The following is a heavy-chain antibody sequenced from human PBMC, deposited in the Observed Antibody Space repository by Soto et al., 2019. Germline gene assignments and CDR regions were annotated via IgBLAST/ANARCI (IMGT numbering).Heavy chain of an antibody. Sequence: EMQLVESGGGLVKPGGSLRLSCAASGFTFSNAWMSWVRQAPGKGLEWVGRIKSKTDGGTTDYTAPVKGRFTISRDDSKNTLFLQMNILKSEDTAVYYCTTDELATNGYWGQGTLVTVSS. CDR2: IKSKTDGGTT. CDR3: TTDELATNGY. D-gene: IGHD1-1*01. V-gene: IGHV3-15*01. J-gene: IGHJ4*02. CDR1: GFTFSNAW.